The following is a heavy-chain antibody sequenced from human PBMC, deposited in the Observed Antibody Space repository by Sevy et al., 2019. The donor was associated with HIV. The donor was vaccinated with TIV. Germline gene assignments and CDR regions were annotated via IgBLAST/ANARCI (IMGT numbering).Heavy chain of an antibody. D-gene: IGHD3-22*01. CDR1: GFTVSSNY. Sequence: GGSLRLSCAASGFTVSSNYMSWVRQAPGKGLERVSVIYSGGSTYYADSVKGRFTISRDNSKNTLYLQMNSLRAEDTAVYYCARGLKYYYDSSGYWDYWGQGTLVTVSS. CDR3: ARGLKYYYDSSGYWDY. J-gene: IGHJ4*02. CDR2: IYSGGST. V-gene: IGHV3-66*01.